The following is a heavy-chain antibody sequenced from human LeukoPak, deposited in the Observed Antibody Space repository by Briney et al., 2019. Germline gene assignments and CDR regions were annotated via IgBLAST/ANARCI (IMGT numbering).Heavy chain of an antibody. V-gene: IGHV4-59*12. J-gene: IGHJ2*01. CDR3: ARTRTVTPAWWYFDL. Sequence: PSETLSLTCTVSGGSISSYYWSWIRQPPGKGLEWIGYIYYSGSTNYNPSLKSRVTISVDTSMNQFSLKLSSVTAADTAVYYCARTRTVTPAWWYFDLWGRGTLVTVSS. CDR1: GGSISSYY. D-gene: IGHD4-17*01. CDR2: IYYSGST.